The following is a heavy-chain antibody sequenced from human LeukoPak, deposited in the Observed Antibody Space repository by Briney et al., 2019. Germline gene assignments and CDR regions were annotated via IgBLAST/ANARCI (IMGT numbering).Heavy chain of an antibody. D-gene: IGHD3-10*01. CDR3: RFYGSGSYRDY. J-gene: IGHJ4*02. V-gene: IGHV3-49*04. CDR2: IRSKAYGGTT. Sequence: GGSLRLSCTASGFTFGDYAMSWVRKAPGKGLEWVGFIRSKAYGGTTEYAASVKGRFTISRDDSKSTAYLQMNSLKTEDTAVYYCRFYGSGSYRDYWGQGTLVTVSS. CDR1: GFTFGDYA.